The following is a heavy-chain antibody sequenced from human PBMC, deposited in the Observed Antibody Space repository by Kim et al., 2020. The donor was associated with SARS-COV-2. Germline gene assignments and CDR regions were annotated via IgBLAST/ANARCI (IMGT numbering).Heavy chain of an antibody. CDR2: IRSKANSYET. J-gene: IGHJ3*02. CDR3: TRVPFYSSSWWDAFVI. Sequence: GGSLRLSCAASGFTFSDSAMHWVRQASGKGLEWVARIRSKANSYETTYGASVKGRITISRDDTKITAYLQMNSRKSEDTAVYYCTRVPFYSSSWWDAFVIWGQGTMVTVSS. V-gene: IGHV3-73*01. D-gene: IGHD6-13*01. CDR1: GFTFSDSA.